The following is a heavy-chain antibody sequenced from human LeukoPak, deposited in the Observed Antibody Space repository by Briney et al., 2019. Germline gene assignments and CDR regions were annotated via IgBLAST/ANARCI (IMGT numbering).Heavy chain of an antibody. CDR3: AKVGPRYSYGPPYFDY. D-gene: IGHD5-18*01. J-gene: IGHJ4*02. V-gene: IGHV3-23*01. CDR1: GFTFSSYA. CDR2: ISGSGGST. Sequence: GGSLRLSCAASGFTFSSYAVRWLRHAPGKGLEWVSAISGSGGSTYYADSVKGRFTISRDNSKNTLYLQMNSLRAEDTAVYYCAKVGPRYSYGPPYFDYWGQGTLVTVSS.